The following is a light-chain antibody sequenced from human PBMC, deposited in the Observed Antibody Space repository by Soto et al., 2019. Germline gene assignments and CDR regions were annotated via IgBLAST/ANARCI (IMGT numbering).Light chain of an antibody. Sequence: QTVVTQEPSFSVSPGGTVTLTCGLSSGSVSSGHYPSWYQQAPGQPPRTLIHTTDARPSGVPDRFSGSILGNKAALTITGAQADDQSDYYCVLYMNSGIRVFGGGTKLTVL. V-gene: IGLV8-61*01. CDR3: VLYMNSGIRV. J-gene: IGLJ3*02. CDR2: TTD. CDR1: SGSVSSGHY.